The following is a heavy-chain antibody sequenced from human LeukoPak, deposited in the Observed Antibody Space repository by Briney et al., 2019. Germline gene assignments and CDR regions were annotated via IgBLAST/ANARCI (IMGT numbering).Heavy chain of an antibody. CDR3: ARVGPTAAGTVDY. V-gene: IGHV4-59*01. CDR2: IYYSGST. Sequence: SETLSLICTVSGGSISSYYWSWIRQPPGKGLEWIGYIYYSGSTNYNPSLKSRVTISVDTSKNQFSLKLSSVTAADTAVYYCARVGPTAAGTVDYWGQGTLVTVSS. D-gene: IGHD6-13*01. J-gene: IGHJ4*02. CDR1: GGSISSYY.